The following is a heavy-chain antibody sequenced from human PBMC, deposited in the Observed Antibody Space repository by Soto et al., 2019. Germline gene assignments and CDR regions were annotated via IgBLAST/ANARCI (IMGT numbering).Heavy chain of an antibody. CDR1: GFSLSTSGVG. CDR2: IYWDDDK. Sequence: QITLKESGPPLVKPTQTLTLTCTFSGFSLSTSGVGVGWIRQPPGKALDWLAVIYWDDDKRYSPSLKSRLTITKDTSKTHVVLTMTNMDPVDTATYYFAHTPRNDILPGYLRATTWFDPWGQGTLVIVSS. V-gene: IGHV2-5*02. D-gene: IGHD3-9*01. J-gene: IGHJ5*02. CDR3: AHTPRNDILPGYLRATTWFDP.